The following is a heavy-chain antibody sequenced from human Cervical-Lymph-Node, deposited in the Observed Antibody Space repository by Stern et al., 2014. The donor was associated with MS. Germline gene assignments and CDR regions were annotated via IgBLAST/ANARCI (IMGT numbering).Heavy chain of an antibody. D-gene: IGHD2-15*01. V-gene: IGHV3-13*01. CDR1: GFTFSSYD. CDR3: ARGTHCGGGSCYSSDYFDY. Sequence: EVQLVQSGGGLVQPGGSLRLSCAASGFTFSSYDMHWVRQATGKGLEWVSAIGTAGDTYYPGSVKVRFTISRENAKNSLYLQMNSLRAGDTAVYYCARGTHCGGGSCYSSDYFDYWGQGTLVTVSS. J-gene: IGHJ4*02. CDR2: IGTAGDT.